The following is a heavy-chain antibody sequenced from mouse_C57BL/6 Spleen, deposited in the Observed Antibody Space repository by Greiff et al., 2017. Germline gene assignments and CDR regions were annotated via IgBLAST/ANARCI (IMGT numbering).Heavy chain of an antibody. CDR2: IRLKSDNYAT. Sequence: EVQRVESGGGLVQPGGSMKLSCVASGFTFSNYWMNWVRQSPEKGLEWVAQIRLKSDNYATHYAESVKGRFTISRDDYKSSVYLQMNNLRAEDTGIYYCTKKAYYSKGAMDYWGQGTSVTVSS. CDR1: GFTFSNYW. D-gene: IGHD2-5*01. V-gene: IGHV6-3*01. J-gene: IGHJ4*01. CDR3: TKKAYYSKGAMDY.